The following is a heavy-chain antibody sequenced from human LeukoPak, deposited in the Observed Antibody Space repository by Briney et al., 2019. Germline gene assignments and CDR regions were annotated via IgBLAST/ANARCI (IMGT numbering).Heavy chain of an antibody. J-gene: IGHJ4*02. CDR1: GGSFSGYY. V-gene: IGHV4-34*01. Sequence: SETLSLTCAVYGGSFSGYYWSWIRQPPGKELEWIGEIKHGGFTSYHPSLKSRVTMSEDTSNNQFPLKLTSVTAADTAVYYCARGLGEGYPDYWGPGTLVTVSS. CDR3: ARGLGEGYPDY. D-gene: IGHD5-24*01. CDR2: IKHGGFT.